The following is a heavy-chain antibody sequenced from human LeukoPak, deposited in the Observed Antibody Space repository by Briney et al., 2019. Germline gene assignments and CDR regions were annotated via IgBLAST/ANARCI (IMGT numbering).Heavy chain of an antibody. D-gene: IGHD2-2*01. V-gene: IGHV3-23*01. Sequence: GGSLRLSCAASGFTFSNYAMHWVRQAPGKGLEWVSAINGGGDGTEYADSVKGRFTISRDNSKNTLYLQMNSLRPEDTAVYYCARCTASCYANAFDVWGQGTLLTVSS. CDR3: ARCTASCYANAFDV. CDR1: GFTFSNYA. J-gene: IGHJ3*01. CDR2: INGGGDGT.